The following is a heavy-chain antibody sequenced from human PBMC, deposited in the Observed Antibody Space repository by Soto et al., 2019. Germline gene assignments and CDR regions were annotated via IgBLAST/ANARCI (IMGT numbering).Heavy chain of an antibody. Sequence: QVQRVESGGGVVQPGRSLRLSCAASGLTFSAAGMHCFRQAPGQGPEGAAFIANDGRIESYADSVKRRFTISRDSAQNRLYLQLNRLRAEDTDVYYCAKDKGRTAIDYWGQGTL. J-gene: IGHJ4*02. CDR1: GLTFSAAG. CDR2: IANDGRIE. V-gene: IGHV3-30*18. CDR3: AKDKGRTAIDY.